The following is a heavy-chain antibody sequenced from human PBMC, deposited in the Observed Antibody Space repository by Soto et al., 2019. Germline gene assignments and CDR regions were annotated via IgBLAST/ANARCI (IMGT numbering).Heavy chain of an antibody. CDR1: GFSLSTGGVG. CDR2: IYSDDDK. V-gene: IGHV2-5*02. Sequence: QIILKETGPTLVQPTQTLTLTCAFSGFSLSTGGVGVGWIRQSPGKALEWLAVIYSDDDKRYSPSLKSRVTITKDTSRNQVVLTMTTMDPVDTATYYCAHRPAFDMGLFRSWGQGTLVTVSS. D-gene: IGHD3-9*01. CDR3: AHRPAFDMGLFRS. J-gene: IGHJ5*02.